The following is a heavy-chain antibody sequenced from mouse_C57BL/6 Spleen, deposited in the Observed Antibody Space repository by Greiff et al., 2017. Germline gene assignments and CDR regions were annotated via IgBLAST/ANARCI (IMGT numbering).Heavy chain of an antibody. CDR3: ARERGSYGFDY. V-gene: IGHV1-26*01. CDR2: INPNNGGT. D-gene: IGHD1-1*02. J-gene: IGHJ2*01. CDR1: GYTFTDYY. Sequence: EVQLQQSGPELVKPGASVKISCKASGYTFTDYYMNWVKQSHGKSLEWIGDINPNNGGTSYNQKFKGKATLTVDKSSSTAYMELRSLTSEDSAVYYCARERGSYGFDYGGQGTTLTVSS.